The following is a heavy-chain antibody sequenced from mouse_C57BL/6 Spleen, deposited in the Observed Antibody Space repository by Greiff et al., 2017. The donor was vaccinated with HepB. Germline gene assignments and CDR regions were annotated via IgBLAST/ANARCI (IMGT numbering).Heavy chain of an antibody. Sequence: QVQLQQPGAELVMPGASVKLSCKASGYTFTSYWMHWVKQRPGQGLEWIGEIDPSDSYTNYNQKFKGKSTLTVDKSSSTAYMQLSSLTSEDSAVYYCARWVYYGNTRYVDVWGTGTTVTVSS. CDR1: GYTFTSYW. D-gene: IGHD2-1*01. CDR3: ARWVYYGNTRYVDV. CDR2: IDPSDSYT. J-gene: IGHJ1*03. V-gene: IGHV1-69*01.